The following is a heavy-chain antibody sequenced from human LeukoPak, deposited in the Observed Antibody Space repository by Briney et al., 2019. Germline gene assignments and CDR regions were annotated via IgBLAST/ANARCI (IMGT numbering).Heavy chain of an antibody. Sequence: GGSLRLSCAASGFTFSSYSMNWVRRAPGKGLEWVANIKQDGSEKNYVDSVKGRFTISRDNAKNSLYLQMNNLRVEDTAMYYCAGGTGFIIKDWGQGTLVTVSS. CDR1: GFTFSSYS. V-gene: IGHV3-7*03. CDR3: AGGTGFIIKD. D-gene: IGHD3-9*01. CDR2: IKQDGSEK. J-gene: IGHJ4*02.